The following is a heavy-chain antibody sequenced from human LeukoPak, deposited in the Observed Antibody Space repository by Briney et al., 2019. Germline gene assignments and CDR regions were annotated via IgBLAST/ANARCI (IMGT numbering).Heavy chain of an antibody. J-gene: IGHJ3*02. V-gene: IGHV3-48*01. CDR1: GFTFSSYS. D-gene: IGHD1-26*01. CDR2: ISSSSSII. Sequence: GGSLRLSCAASGFTFSSYSMNWVRQAPGKGLEWLSYISSSSSIIYYADSVKGRFTISRDNAKNSLYLQMNSLKTEDTAVYYCARIMGGTTDGSAFDIWGQGTMVIVSS. CDR3: ARIMGGTTDGSAFDI.